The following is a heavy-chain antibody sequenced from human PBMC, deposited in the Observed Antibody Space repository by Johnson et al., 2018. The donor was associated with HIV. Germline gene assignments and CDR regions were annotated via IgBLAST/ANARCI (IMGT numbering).Heavy chain of an antibody. J-gene: IGHJ3*02. CDR3: ARDTSPRFVVVVVAATPMGDAFDI. Sequence: VQLVESGGGVVQPGGSLRLSCTASGFTFSNYWMSWVRQAPGKGLEWVANINEDGNDEYYVDSLRGRFTIWRDNAKNTLYLQMNSLRAEDTAVYYCARDTSPRFVVVVVAATPMGDAFDIWGQGTMVTVSS. D-gene: IGHD2-15*01. CDR2: INEDGNDE. V-gene: IGHV3-7*01. CDR1: GFTFSNYW.